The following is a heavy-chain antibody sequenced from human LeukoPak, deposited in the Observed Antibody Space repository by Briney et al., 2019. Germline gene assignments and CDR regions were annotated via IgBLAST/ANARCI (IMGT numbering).Heavy chain of an antibody. J-gene: IGHJ4*02. Sequence: SQTLSLTWTVSGVSISSGDYYWSWIRQPPGKGLELIGNIYYSGSTNYNPSLKSRVAISVDTSKNQFSLKLSSVTAADTAVYYCAREGDFVWGDYRPIWKDWGQGTLVIVSS. D-gene: IGHD3-16*02. V-gene: IGHV4-30-4*01. CDR3: AREGDFVWGDYRPIWKD. CDR2: IYYSGST. CDR1: GVSISSGDYY.